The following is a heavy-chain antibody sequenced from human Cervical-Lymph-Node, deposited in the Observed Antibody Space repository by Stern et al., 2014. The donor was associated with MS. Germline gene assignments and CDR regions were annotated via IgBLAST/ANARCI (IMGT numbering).Heavy chain of an antibody. Sequence: EVQLVQSGGGLVQPGGSLRLSCAASGFTFSDYAMSWVRQAPGKGLEWVSAISLSGGSTFYADSVQGRFTISRDNSKNTLYLQMNSLRAEATAVYYCAKDRELVVVTFDSWGQGTLVTVSS. V-gene: IGHV3-23*04. CDR3: AKDRELVVVTFDS. CDR2: ISLSGGST. CDR1: GFTFSDYA. J-gene: IGHJ4*02. D-gene: IGHD2-15*01.